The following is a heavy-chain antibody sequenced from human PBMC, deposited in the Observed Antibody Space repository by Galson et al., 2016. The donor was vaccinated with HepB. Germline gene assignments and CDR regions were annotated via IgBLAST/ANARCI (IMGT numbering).Heavy chain of an antibody. J-gene: IGHJ3*01. CDR2: IWHDASHE. CDR3: AGDLTIYGTSEGESFAF. V-gene: IGHV3-33*01. Sequence: SLRLSCAGSGFPFTKYAMRWVRQAPGKGPEWPAVIWHDASHEYYAHYVKGRFTISRDTSKSTFYLQMSSLRVEDTAMYYCAGDLTIYGTSEGESFAFWGQGTVVIVSS. D-gene: IGHD3-3*01. CDR1: GFPFTKYA.